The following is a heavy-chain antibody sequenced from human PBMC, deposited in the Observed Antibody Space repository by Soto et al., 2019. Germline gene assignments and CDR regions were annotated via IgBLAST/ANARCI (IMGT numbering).Heavy chain of an antibody. CDR1: GHTFTGQH. J-gene: IGHJ4*02. D-gene: IGHD4-17*01. Sequence: QVQMVQSGAEVKKPGASVKVSCKASGHTFTGQHMHWVRQAPAQGLEWMGLIDLDIGDTKYAQKFQGRVTSTSDTSITTAYMELRGLRSDDTAVYYCALEQTGTTGFDYLGQGTLVTVSS. CDR2: IDLDIGDT. CDR3: ALEQTGTTGFDY. V-gene: IGHV1-2*02.